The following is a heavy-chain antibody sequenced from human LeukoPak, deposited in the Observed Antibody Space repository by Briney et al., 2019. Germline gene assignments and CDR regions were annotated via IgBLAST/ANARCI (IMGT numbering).Heavy chain of an antibody. D-gene: IGHD3-22*01. J-gene: IGHJ4*02. Sequence: GPRLGNPTQTPTLTCTFSGFSLSTSGVGVGWIRQPPGKALEWLSLIYWNDDKRYSPSLKSRLTITKDTSKNQVVLTMTNMDPVDTATYYCAHTYYYDSSGYHYYFDYWGQGTLVTVSS. V-gene: IGHV2-5*01. CDR3: AHTYYYDSSGYHYYFDY. CDR2: IYWNDDK. CDR1: GFSLSTSGVG.